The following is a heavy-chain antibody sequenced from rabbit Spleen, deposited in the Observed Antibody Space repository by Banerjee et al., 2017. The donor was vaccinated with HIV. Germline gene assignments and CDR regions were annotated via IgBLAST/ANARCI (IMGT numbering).Heavy chain of an antibody. D-gene: IGHD1-1*01. Sequence: QSLEESGGGLVQPEGSLTLTCTASGFSFGDRDVMCWVRQAPGKGLEWIACINVATGKPVYATWASGRFTISRTSSTTVTLRMTSLTAADRATYFCARDLVGVIGWNFYLWGQGTLVT. CDR1: GFSFGDRDV. CDR2: INVATGKP. CDR3: ARDLVGVIGWNFYL. J-gene: IGHJ4*01. V-gene: IGHV1S40*01.